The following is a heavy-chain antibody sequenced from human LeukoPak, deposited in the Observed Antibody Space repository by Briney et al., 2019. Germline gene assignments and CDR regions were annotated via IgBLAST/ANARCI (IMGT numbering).Heavy chain of an antibody. Sequence: PGGSLRLSCAASGFTFSSYSMNWVRQAPGKGLEWVAVISYDGSNKYYADSVKGRFTISRDNSKNTLYLQMNSLRAEDTAVYYCARGAGYSYGADYWGQGTLVTVSS. J-gene: IGHJ4*02. D-gene: IGHD5-18*01. CDR1: GFTFSSYS. CDR3: ARGAGYSYGADY. CDR2: ISYDGSNK. V-gene: IGHV3-30*03.